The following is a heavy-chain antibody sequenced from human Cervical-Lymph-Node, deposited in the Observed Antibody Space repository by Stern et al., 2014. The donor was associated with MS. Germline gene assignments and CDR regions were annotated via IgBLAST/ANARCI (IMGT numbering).Heavy chain of an antibody. V-gene: IGHV1-2*02. CDR1: GNTFIDYY. CDR2: INPSTGAT. D-gene: IGHD2-15*01. CDR3: AKVAWELLGAFDI. Sequence: QVKLGQFGAEVKKPGASVTVSCKASGNTFIDYYINWMRRAPGQVFERLGWINPSTGATNYGQNFHGRVTMTRDTFINTAYVELRRLRSDDTAVYFCAKVAWELLGAFDIWGQVTLITVSS. J-gene: IGHJ3*02.